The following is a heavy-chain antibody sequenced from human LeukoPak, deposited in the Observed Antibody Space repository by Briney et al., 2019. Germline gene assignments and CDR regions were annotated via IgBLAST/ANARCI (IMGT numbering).Heavy chain of an antibody. CDR1: GFNVSNNY. D-gene: IGHD7-27*01. V-gene: IGHV3-66*01. CDR3: ARDGENHYYDY. CDR2: IYSGGTI. J-gene: IGHJ4*02. Sequence: GGSLRLSCAASGFNVSNNYMSWVRQAPGKGLEWVSVIYSGGTIYYADSVKGRFTISRDNSKNTVYLEMNSLRAEDTAVYYCARDGENHYYDYWGQGTLVTVST.